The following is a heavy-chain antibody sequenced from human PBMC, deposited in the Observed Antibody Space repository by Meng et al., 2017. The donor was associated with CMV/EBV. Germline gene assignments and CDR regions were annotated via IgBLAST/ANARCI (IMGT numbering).Heavy chain of an antibody. J-gene: IGHJ5*02. CDR3: ARDWRQLAPLNWFDP. CDR2: INHSGST. V-gene: IGHV4-34*01. CDR1: GGSFSGYY. D-gene: IGHD6-13*01. Sequence: SETLSLTCAVYGGSFSGYYWSWIRQPPGKGLEWIGEINHSGSTNYNPSLKSRVTISVDTSKNQFSLKLSSVTAADTAVYYCARDWRQLAPLNWFDPWGQGTLVTVSS.